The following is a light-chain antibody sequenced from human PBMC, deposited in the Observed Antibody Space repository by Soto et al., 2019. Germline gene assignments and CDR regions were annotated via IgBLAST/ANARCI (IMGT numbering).Light chain of an antibody. J-gene: IGLJ3*02. CDR2: DVN. CDR3: CSYAGNYPK. CDR1: SNDVGAYNF. V-gene: IGLV2-11*01. Sequence: QSALTQPRSVSGSPGQSVTISCTGSSNDVGAYNFVSWYQRYPAKAPKLMIYDVNKRPSGVPDRFSGSKSGYTASLTISGHQAEDEADYYCCSYAGNYPKFGAGTKLTVL.